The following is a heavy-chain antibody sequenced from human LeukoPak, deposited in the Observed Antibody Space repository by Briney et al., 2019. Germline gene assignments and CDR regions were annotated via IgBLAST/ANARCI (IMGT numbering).Heavy chain of an antibody. CDR2: IITNLAST. CDR3: ALAFSGYDRWFPEPPDQ. CDR1: GSAFSGYT. D-gene: IGHD5-12*01. Sequence: SVQFSCQASGSAFSGYTITWVRPAPGQGREWVGGIITNLASTNYAQKFQGRVTISADDSTSTAYMQLRSLTSEDTAFYYCALAFSGYDRWFPEPPDQWGQGTLFTVSS. J-gene: IGHJ4*02. V-gene: IGHV1-69*01.